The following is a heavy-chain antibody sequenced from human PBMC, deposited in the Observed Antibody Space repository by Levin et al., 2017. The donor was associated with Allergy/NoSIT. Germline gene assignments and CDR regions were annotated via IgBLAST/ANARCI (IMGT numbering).Heavy chain of an antibody. CDR2: IRGSGSRT. Sequence: HPGESLKISCAASGFTFTTYDMSWVRQAPGKGLEWVSAIRGSGSRTFYADSVKGRFTISRDNSKNTVFLQMNSLTVEDTAVYYCAPGIGVTGSPTDYWGQGTLVTVSS. CDR3: APGIGVTGSPTDY. D-gene: IGHD6-19*01. V-gene: IGHV3-23*01. CDR1: GFTFTTYD. J-gene: IGHJ4*02.